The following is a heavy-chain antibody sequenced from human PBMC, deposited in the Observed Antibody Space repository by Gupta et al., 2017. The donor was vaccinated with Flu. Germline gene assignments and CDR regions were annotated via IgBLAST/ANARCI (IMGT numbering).Heavy chain of an antibody. CDR2: IVVGSGNT. Sequence: TSSAMQWVRQARGQRLEWIGWIVVGSGNTNYAQKCQERVTITRDMSTSTAYMELSSLRSEDTAVYYCAAALDYYYYYYMDVWGKGTTVTVSS. V-gene: IGHV1-58*02. J-gene: IGHJ6*03. CDR1: TSSA. CDR3: AAALDYYYYYYMDV.